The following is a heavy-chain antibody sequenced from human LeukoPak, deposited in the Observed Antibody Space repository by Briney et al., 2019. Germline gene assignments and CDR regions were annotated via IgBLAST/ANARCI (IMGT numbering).Heavy chain of an antibody. CDR3: VREIKIMGFRAFDY. CDR2: INDGGTYT. D-gene: IGHD3-10*01. Sequence: PGGSLRLSCAGSGFAFSEYWMHWARQTPEKGLMWVSRINDGGTYTAYADSVKGRFAVSRDNAENTLYLQTDSLTVEDTGLYYCVREIKIMGFRAFDYWGQGTPVTVSS. CDR1: GFAFSEYW. J-gene: IGHJ4*02. V-gene: IGHV3-74*01.